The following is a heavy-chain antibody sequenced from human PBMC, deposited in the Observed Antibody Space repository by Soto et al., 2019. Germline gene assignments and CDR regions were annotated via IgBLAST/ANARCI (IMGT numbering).Heavy chain of an antibody. J-gene: IGHJ5*02. D-gene: IGHD3-22*01. Sequence: QVHLVESGGGVVQPGRSLRLSCAASGFTFSSYAMHWVRQAPGKGLEWVAVISYDGSNTYYTNSVKGRFTISRDNSKNTLYLQMNSLRAEDTAVYYCARSASIRNSYYADSRGYYHDHWGQGTLVIVSS. V-gene: IGHV3-30-3*01. CDR1: GFTFSSYA. CDR3: ARSASIRNSYYADSRGYYHDH. CDR2: ISYDGSNT.